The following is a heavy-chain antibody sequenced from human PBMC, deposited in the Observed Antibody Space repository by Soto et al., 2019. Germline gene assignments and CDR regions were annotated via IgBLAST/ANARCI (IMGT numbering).Heavy chain of an antibody. D-gene: IGHD1-7*01. CDR2: SSATGAGT. Sequence: EVQLLESGGGLVQPGGSLRLSCAASGFTFSSYGMTWVRQAPGKGLEWVSFSSATGAGTYYADSVKGRFTISRDNSKNTLYLQITSLRADDTAVYYCAKDRRAWGNYGFYCDFWGQGALVIVSS. J-gene: IGHJ4*02. CDR1: GFTFSSYG. V-gene: IGHV3-23*01. CDR3: AKDRRAWGNYGFYCDF.